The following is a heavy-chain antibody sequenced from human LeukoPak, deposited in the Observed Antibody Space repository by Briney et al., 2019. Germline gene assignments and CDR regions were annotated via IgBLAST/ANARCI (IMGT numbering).Heavy chain of an antibody. CDR3: ARSSDGVRSDY. J-gene: IGHJ4*02. Sequence: TSETLSLTCAVSGYTISSGYYWGWIRQPPGRGLEWTGSIYHSGSTYYKPSLKSRVTISVDTSKNQFSLKLSSVTAADTAVYYCARSSDGVRSDYWGQGTLVTVSS. D-gene: IGHD3-10*01. CDR2: IYHSGST. V-gene: IGHV4-38-2*01. CDR1: GYTISSGYY.